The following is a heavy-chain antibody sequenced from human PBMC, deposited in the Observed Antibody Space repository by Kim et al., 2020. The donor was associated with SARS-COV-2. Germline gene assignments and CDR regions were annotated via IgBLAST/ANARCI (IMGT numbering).Heavy chain of an antibody. CDR2: GGT. J-gene: IGHJ2*01. Sequence: GGTNYAQKFQGRVTMTRDTSISTAYMELSRLRSDDTAVYYCARGTSRSYWYFDLWGRGTLVTVSS. CDR3: ARGTSRSYWYFDL. V-gene: IGHV1-2*02. D-gene: IGHD2-2*01.